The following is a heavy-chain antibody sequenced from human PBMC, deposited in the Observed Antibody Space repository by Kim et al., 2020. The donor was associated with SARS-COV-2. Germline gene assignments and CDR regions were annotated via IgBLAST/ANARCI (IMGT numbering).Heavy chain of an antibody. CDR2: ISYSGHS. D-gene: IGHD2-2*01. CDR3: ARGQPLDY. CDR1: GGSIRSGGKF. V-gene: IGHV4-31*03. Sequence: SETLSLTCSVSGGSIRSGGKFWTWIRQHPAKGLEWIGYISYSGHSHYSPSLRSRVSISLQTSENQFSLELTSVTAADTAVYYCARGQPLDYWGQGILVTVSS. J-gene: IGHJ4*02.